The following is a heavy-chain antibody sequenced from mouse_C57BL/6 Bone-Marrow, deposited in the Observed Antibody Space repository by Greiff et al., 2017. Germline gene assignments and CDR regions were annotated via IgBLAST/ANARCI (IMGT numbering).Heavy chain of an antibody. Sequence: EVKLMESGGGLVQPGGSLKLSCAASGFTFSDYYMYWVRQTPEKRLEWVAYISNGGGSTYYPDTVNGRFTISRDNAKNTLYLQMSRLKSEDTAMYYCARQDYDYAFYAMDYWGQGTSVTVSS. D-gene: IGHD2-4*01. J-gene: IGHJ4*01. CDR1: GFTFSDYY. CDR3: ARQDYDYAFYAMDY. CDR2: ISNGGGST. V-gene: IGHV5-12*01.